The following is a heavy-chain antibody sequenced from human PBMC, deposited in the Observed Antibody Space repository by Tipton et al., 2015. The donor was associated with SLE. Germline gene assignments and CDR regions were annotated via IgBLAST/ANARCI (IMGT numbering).Heavy chain of an antibody. CDR1: GASISGYF. V-gene: IGHV4-59*08. CDR3: ARVGHGFDSSGYNSHYYYYMDV. D-gene: IGHD3-22*01. CDR2: FHDTGSA. Sequence: TLSLTCNVSGASISGYFWSWIRQPPGKGLEWIGYFHDTGSANYNPSLQSRVSGSIDTSKNQLSLKLSSVTAADTAVYYCARVGHGFDSSGYNSHYYYYMDVWGKGTTVTVSS. J-gene: IGHJ6*03.